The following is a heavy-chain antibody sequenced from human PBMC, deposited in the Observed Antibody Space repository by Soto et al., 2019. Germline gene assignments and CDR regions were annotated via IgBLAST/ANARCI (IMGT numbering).Heavy chain of an antibody. Sequence: SETLSLTCAVYGGSFSGYYWSWIRQPPGKGLEWIGEINHSGSTNYNPSLKSRVTISVDTSKNQFSLKLSSVTAADTAVYYCARGGMVNSSAYDYWGQGTLVTVSS. D-gene: IGHD6-13*01. J-gene: IGHJ4*02. CDR2: INHSGST. CDR1: GGSFSGYY. CDR3: ARGGMVNSSAYDY. V-gene: IGHV4-34*01.